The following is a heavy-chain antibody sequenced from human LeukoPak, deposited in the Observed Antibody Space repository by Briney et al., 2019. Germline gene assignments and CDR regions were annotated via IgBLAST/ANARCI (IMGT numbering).Heavy chain of an antibody. D-gene: IGHD5-18*01. CDR2: ISAYNGNT. J-gene: IGHJ3*02. V-gene: IGHV1-18*01. CDR1: GGTFSSYA. Sequence: GASVKVSCKASGGTFSSYAISWVRQAPGQGLEWMGWISAYNGNTNYAQKLQGRVTMTTDTSTSTAYMELRSLRSDDTAVYYCARDLRRAQLWPDAFDIWGQGTMVTVSS. CDR3: ARDLRRAQLWPDAFDI.